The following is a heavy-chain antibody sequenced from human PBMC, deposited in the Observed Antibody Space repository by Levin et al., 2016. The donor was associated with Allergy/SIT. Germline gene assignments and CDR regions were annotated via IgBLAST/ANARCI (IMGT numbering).Heavy chain of an antibody. CDR2: IYPGDSDT. V-gene: IGHV5-51*01. J-gene: IGHJ6*02. CDR1: GYSFTSYW. CDR3: ASSEEWLSYGMDV. D-gene: IGHD3-3*01. Sequence: GGSLRLSCKGSGYSFTSYWIGWVRQMPGKGLEWMGIIYPGDSDTRYSPSFQGQVTISADKSISTAYLQWSSLKASDTAMYYCASSEEWLSYGMDVWGQGTTVTVSS.